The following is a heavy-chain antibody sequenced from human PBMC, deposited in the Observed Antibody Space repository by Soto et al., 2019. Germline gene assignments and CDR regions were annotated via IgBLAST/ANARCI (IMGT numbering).Heavy chain of an antibody. CDR2: IVPSVDTT. Sequence: QVQLVQSGTEVKKPGASVKVSCKASGGTFSRSGFHWVRQAPGQGLEWMGMIVPSVDTTNYAQKFQARVTISADQFTSTGYMEWRSLRSEDTAVYYCARCPQPPDTADPYAVDVWGQGTRVIVSS. J-gene: IGHJ6*02. V-gene: IGHV1-69*18. CDR3: ARCPQPPDTADPYAVDV. D-gene: IGHD5-18*01. CDR1: GGTFSRSG.